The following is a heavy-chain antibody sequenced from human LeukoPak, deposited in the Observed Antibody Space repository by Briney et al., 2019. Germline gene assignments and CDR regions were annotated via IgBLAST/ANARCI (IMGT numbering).Heavy chain of an antibody. D-gene: IGHD4-17*01. CDR1: RFTFSTYW. CDR3: AGDNIENGDLDYLDY. J-gene: IGHJ4*02. V-gene: IGHV3-48*04. CDR2: ISGIGNSI. Sequence: HPGGSLRLSCAASRFTFSTYWMNWVRQAPGKGLEWVAFISGIGNSIYYADSMKGRYTISRDNAKNSLYLHMSSLRAEDTAVYYCAGDNIENGDLDYLDYWGQGTLVTVSS.